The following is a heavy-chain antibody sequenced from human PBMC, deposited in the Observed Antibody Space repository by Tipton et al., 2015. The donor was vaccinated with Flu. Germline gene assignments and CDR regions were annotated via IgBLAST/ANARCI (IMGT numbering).Heavy chain of an antibody. Sequence: LSCAASGFAFYSYAMSWVRQAPGKGLEWVSLISSGGDTVYYADAVKGRFTISRDSSKNTLYLQMNSLRAEDTALYFCAKSPGYGDVFDSWGQGTLVTVSS. CDR3: AKSPGYGDVFDS. CDR1: GFAFYSYA. V-gene: IGHV3-23*01. D-gene: IGHD3-16*01. CDR2: ISSGGDTV. J-gene: IGHJ4*02.